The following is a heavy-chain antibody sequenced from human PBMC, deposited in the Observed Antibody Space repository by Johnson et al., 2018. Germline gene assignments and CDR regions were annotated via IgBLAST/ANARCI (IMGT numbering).Heavy chain of an antibody. J-gene: IGHJ3*02. D-gene: IGHD1-26*01. V-gene: IGHV3-15*01. CDR1: GFTFSNAW. CDR2: IKSKADGGTT. CDR3: AKDRPHGSEAFDI. Sequence: VQLVQSGGGLVKPGGSLRLSCAASGFTFSNAWMTWVRQAPGKGLEWVGRIKSKADGGTTDYAAPVKGRFTISRDDSKNTLYLKMNSLRAEDTAVYYCAKDRPHGSEAFDIWGQGTMVTVSS.